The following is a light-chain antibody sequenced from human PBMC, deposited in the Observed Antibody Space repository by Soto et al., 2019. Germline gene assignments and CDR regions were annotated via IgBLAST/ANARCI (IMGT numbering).Light chain of an antibody. CDR3: AAWDDSLNAVV. V-gene: IGLV1-44*01. J-gene: IGLJ2*01. Sequence: QSVLTQPPSASGTPGQRVTISCSGSRSNIGRNTVNWYRQLPETAPKLLIYTNNQRPSGVPDRVSGSKSGTSASLAISGLQSEDEADYFCAAWDDSLNAVVFGGGTKLTVL. CDR2: TNN. CDR1: RSNIGRNT.